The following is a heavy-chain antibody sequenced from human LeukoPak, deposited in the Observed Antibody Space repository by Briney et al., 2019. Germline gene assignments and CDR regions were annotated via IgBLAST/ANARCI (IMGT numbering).Heavy chain of an antibody. V-gene: IGHV1-69*01. Sequence: SVKVSCQASGGTFSSYAISWVRQAPGQGLEWMGGIIPIFGTANYAQKFQGRVTITADESTSTAYMELSSLRSEDTAVYYCARGSRGTAARPDRLDPWGQGTLVTVSS. CDR3: ARGSRGTAARPDRLDP. CDR1: GGTFSSYA. J-gene: IGHJ5*02. D-gene: IGHD6-6*01. CDR2: IIPIFGTA.